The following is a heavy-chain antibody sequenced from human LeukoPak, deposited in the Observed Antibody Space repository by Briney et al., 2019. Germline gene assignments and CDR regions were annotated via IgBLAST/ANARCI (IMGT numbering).Heavy chain of an antibody. Sequence: ASVKVSCKASGYTLTGYYMHWVRQAPGQGLEWMGWINPNSGGTNYAQKFQGRVTMTRDTSISTAYMELSRLRSDDTAVYYCARDLDTAMVRPPLDYWGQGTLVTVSS. D-gene: IGHD5-18*01. CDR1: GYTLTGYY. V-gene: IGHV1-2*02. J-gene: IGHJ4*02. CDR3: ARDLDTAMVRPPLDY. CDR2: INPNSGGT.